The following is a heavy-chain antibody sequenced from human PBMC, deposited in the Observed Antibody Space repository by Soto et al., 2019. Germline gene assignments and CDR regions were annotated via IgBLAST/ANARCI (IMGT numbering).Heavy chain of an antibody. CDR1: GGSFSGYY. Sequence: KPSETLSLTCAVYGGSFSGYYWSWIRQPPGKGLEWIGEINHRGSTNYNPSLKSRVTISVDTSKNQFSLKLSSVTAADTAVYYCARGNVVVISATRSRKRWFDPWGQGTPVTVSS. J-gene: IGHJ5*02. CDR3: ARGNVVVISATRSRKRWFDP. CDR2: INHRGST. V-gene: IGHV4-34*01. D-gene: IGHD2-15*01.